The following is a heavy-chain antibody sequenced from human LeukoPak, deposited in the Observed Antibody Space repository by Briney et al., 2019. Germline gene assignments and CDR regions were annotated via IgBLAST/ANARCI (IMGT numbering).Heavy chain of an antibody. J-gene: IGHJ3*02. Sequence: PSETLSLTCTVSGGSISSSSYYWGWIRQPPGKGLEWIGSIYYSGSTYYNPSLKSRVTISVDTSKNQFSLKLSSVTAADTAVYYCARDRPMIVVANPSDAFDIWGQGTMVTVSS. D-gene: IGHD3-22*01. V-gene: IGHV4-39*07. CDR3: ARDRPMIVVANPSDAFDI. CDR2: IYYSGST. CDR1: GGSISSSSYY.